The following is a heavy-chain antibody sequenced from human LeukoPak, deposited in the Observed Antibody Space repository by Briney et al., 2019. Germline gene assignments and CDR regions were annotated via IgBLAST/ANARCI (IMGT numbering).Heavy chain of an antibody. V-gene: IGHV3-21*04. CDR1: GFTFSSYS. CDR3: ATSDFAAHFDY. J-gene: IGHJ4*02. D-gene: IGHD2/OR15-2a*01. CDR2: ISSSSNYI. Sequence: GGSLRLSCAASGFTFSSYSMNWVRQAPGKGLEWVSSISSSSNYIYHADSVKGRFTISRDNSKNSLYLQMNSLGTEDTALYYCATSDFAAHFDYWGQGTLVTVSS.